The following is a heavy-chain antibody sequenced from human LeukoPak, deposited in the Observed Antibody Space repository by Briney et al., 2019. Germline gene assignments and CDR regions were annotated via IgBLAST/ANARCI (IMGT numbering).Heavy chain of an antibody. J-gene: IGHJ4*02. V-gene: IGHV1-2*02. Sequence: VASVKVSCKASGYTFTSYDINWVRQATGQGLEWMGWINPNSGGTNYAQKFQGRVTMTRDTSISTAYMELSRLRSDDTAVYYCARGIFGGGYFDYWGQGTLVTVSS. CDR1: GYTFTSYD. CDR2: INPNSGGT. CDR3: ARGIFGGGYFDY. D-gene: IGHD3-3*01.